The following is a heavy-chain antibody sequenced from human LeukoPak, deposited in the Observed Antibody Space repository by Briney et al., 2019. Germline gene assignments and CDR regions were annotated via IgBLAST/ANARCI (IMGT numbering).Heavy chain of an antibody. CDR1: GLTFSDYY. J-gene: IGHJ5*02. D-gene: IGHD6-13*01. V-gene: IGHV3-11*01. CDR2: ISSSGSTI. Sequence: GSLRLSCAASGLTFSDYYMSWIRQAPGKGLEWVSYISSSGSTIYYADSVKGRFTISRDNAKNSLYLQMNSLRAEDTAVYYCARALAAAGTFWFDPWGQGTLVTVSS. CDR3: ARALAAAGTFWFDP.